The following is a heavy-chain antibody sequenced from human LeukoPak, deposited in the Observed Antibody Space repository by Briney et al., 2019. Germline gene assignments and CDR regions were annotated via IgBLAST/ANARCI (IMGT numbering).Heavy chain of an antibody. CDR1: GDSLSSSY. Sequence: PSETLSLTCTVSGDSLSSSYWSWVRQPAGKGLEWIGRIYTSGYTNYNPSLKGRVTMSVDTSKNQFSLRLTSVTDADAAVYYCARDCSGGNCYSGLIDYWGQGTQVIVSS. J-gene: IGHJ4*02. V-gene: IGHV4-4*07. CDR3: ARDCSGGNCYSGLIDY. CDR2: IYTSGYT. D-gene: IGHD2-15*01.